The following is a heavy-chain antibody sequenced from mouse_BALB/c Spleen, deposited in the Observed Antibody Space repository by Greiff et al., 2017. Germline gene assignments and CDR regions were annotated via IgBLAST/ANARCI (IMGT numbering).Heavy chain of an antibody. D-gene: IGHD2-14*01. CDR3: TRCLQVRRETAFAY. J-gene: IGHJ3*01. CDR1: GFTFSSFA. Sequence: EVQVVESGGGLVKPGGSLKLSCAASGFTFSSFAMSWVRQSPEKGLEWVAEISSGGSYTYYPDTVTGRFTISRDNAKNTLYLEMSSLRSEDTAMYSCTRCLQVRRETAFAYWGQGTPVTVSA. V-gene: IGHV5-9-4*01. CDR2: ISSGGSYT.